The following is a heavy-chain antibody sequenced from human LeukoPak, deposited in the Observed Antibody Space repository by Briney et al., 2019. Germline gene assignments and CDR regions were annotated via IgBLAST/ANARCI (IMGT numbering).Heavy chain of an antibody. CDR1: GFTFSSYW. J-gene: IGHJ6*02. CDR3: ARESRYYYDSSGYYVHYYGMDV. D-gene: IGHD3-22*01. Sequence: GGSLRLSCAASGFTFSSYWMHWVRQAPGKGLVWVPRINSDGSSTSYADSVKGRFTISRDNAKNTLYLQMNSLRAEDTAVYYCARESRYYYDSSGYYVHYYGMDVWGQGTTVTVSS. V-gene: IGHV3-74*01. CDR2: INSDGSST.